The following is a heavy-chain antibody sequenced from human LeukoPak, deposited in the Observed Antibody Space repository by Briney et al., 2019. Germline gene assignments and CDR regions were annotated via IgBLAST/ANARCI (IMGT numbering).Heavy chain of an antibody. CDR1: GFTFSSYEM. D-gene: IGHD6-13*01. CDR3: ASLRKAAAAGSYYFDY. J-gene: IGHJ4*02. Sequence: GSLRLSCAASGFTFSSYEMNWVRQPPGKGLEWIGEIYHSGSTNYNPSLKSRVTISVDKSKNQFSLKLSSVTAADTAVYYCASLRKAAAAGSYYFDYWGQGTLVTVSS. V-gene: IGHV4-4*02. CDR2: IYHSGST.